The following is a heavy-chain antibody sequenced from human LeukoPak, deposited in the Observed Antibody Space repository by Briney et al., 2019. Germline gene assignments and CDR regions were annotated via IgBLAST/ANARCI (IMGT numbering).Heavy chain of an antibody. CDR1: GFTFSGST. J-gene: IGHJ4*02. CDR2: IRSKANSYAT. D-gene: IGHD5-18*01. V-gene: IGHV3-73*01. CDR3: TRGDTAAGRDY. Sequence: PGGSLRLSCAASGFTFSGSTMHWVRQASGKGLECVGRIRSKANSYATAYAASVKGRFTISRDDSKNTAYLQMNSLKTEDTAVYYCTRGDTAAGRDYWGQGTLATVSS.